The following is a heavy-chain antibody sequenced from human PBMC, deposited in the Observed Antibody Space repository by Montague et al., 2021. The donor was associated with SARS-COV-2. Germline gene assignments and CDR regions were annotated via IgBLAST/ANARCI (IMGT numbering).Heavy chain of an antibody. J-gene: IGHJ6*03. CDR2: IYYSGST. V-gene: IGHV4-59*01. Sequence: SETLSLTCTVSGGSISSYYWSWIRQPPGKGLEWIGYIYYSGSTNYNPSLTSRVTISVDTSKNQFSLKLSSVTAADTAVYYCARAQGAGYSSGRYNYYYYMDVGGKGTTVTVSS. CDR3: ARAQGAGYSSGRYNYYYYMDV. CDR1: GGSISSYY. D-gene: IGHD6-19*01.